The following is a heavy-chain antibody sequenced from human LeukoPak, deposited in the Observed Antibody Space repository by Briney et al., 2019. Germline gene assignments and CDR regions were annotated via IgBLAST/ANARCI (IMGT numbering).Heavy chain of an antibody. V-gene: IGHV4-39*01. CDR2: IYYSGST. CDR3: ARRGTRARGNTIFAWFDP. CDR1: GGSISSSSCY. Sequence: SETLSLTCTVSGGSISSSSCYWGWIRQPPGKGLEWVGSIYYSGSTYYNPSLKSRVTISVDTSKNQFSLKLSSVTAADTAVYYCARRGTRARGNTIFAWFDPWGQGTLVTVSS. J-gene: IGHJ5*02. D-gene: IGHD3-3*01.